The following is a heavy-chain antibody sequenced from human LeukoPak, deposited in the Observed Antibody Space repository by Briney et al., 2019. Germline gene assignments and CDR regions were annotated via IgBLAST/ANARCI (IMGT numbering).Heavy chain of an antibody. J-gene: IGHJ6*02. CDR2: MNPNSGNT. CDR1: GYTFTSYD. V-gene: IGHV1-8*01. CDR3: ALTTVPFYYYYYYGMDV. D-gene: IGHD4-11*01. Sequence: ASVKVSCKASGYTFTSYDINWVRQATGQGLEWMGWMNPNSGNTGYAQKFQGRVTMTRNTSISTAYMELSSLRSEDTAVYYRALTTVPFYYYYYYGMDVWGQGTTVTVSS.